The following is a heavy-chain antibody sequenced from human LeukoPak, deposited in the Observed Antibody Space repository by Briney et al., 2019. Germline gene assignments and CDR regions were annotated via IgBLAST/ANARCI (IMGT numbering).Heavy chain of an antibody. CDR3: ARDVDTAMVYYFDY. D-gene: IGHD5-18*01. V-gene: IGHV3-21*01. CDR2: ISSSSSYI. CDR1: GFNFSSYS. Sequence: GGSLRLSCAASGFNFSSYSMNWVRQAPGKGLEWVSSISSSSSYIYYADSVKGRFTISRDNAKNSLYLQMNSLRAEDTAVYYCARDVDTAMVYYFDYWGQGTLVTVSS. J-gene: IGHJ4*02.